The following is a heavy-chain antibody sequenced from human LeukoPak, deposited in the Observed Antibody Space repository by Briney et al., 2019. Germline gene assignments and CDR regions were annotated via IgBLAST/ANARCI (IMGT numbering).Heavy chain of an antibody. J-gene: IGHJ3*02. CDR3: ARVVGATFDAFDI. CDR2: ISYDGSNK. Sequence: GGSLRLSCAASGFTFSNYGMHWVRQAPGKGLEWVAVISYDGSNKYYADSVKGRFTISRDNSKNTLYLQMNSLRAEDTAVYYCARVVGATFDAFDIWGQGTMVTVSS. V-gene: IGHV3-30*03. D-gene: IGHD1-26*01. CDR1: GFTFSNYG.